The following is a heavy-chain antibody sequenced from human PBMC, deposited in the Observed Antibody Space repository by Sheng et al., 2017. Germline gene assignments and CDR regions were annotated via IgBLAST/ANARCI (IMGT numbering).Heavy chain of an antibody. Sequence: QVQLQQWGAGLLKPSETLSLTCAVYGGSFSGYYWSWIRQPPGKGLEWIGEINHSGSTNYNPSLKSRVTISVDTSKNQFSLKLSSVTAADTAVYYCATDPIDYGEPEGPTGYNWFDPWGQGTLVTVSS. CDR2: INHSGST. CDR3: ATDPIDYGEPEGPTGYNWFDP. CDR1: GGSFSGYY. D-gene: IGHD4-17*01. V-gene: IGHV4-34*01. J-gene: IGHJ5*02.